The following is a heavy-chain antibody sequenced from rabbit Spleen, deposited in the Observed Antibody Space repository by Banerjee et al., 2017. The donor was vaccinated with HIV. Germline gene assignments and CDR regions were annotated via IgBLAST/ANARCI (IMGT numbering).Heavy chain of an antibody. CDR2: INVATGKP. CDR1: GFSFSSSDY. CDR3: ARDLVGVIGWNFYL. D-gene: IGHD1-1*01. V-gene: IGHV1S40*01. Sequence: QSLEESGGDLVKPGGTLTLTCTVSGFSFSSSDYMCWVRQAPGKGLEWIACINVATGKPVYATWAKGRFTISRTSSTTVTLRMTSLTAADTATYFCARDLVGVIGWNFYLWGPGTLVTVS. J-gene: IGHJ4*01.